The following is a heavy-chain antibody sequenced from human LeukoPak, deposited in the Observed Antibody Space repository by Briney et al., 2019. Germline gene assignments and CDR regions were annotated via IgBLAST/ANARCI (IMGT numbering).Heavy chain of an antibody. V-gene: IGHV3-64D*09. CDR3: VKGRTYFYGSGSYIFDY. CDR1: GFSFSNYA. J-gene: IGHJ4*02. CDR2: ISGNGGST. D-gene: IGHD3-10*01. Sequence: GGSLRLSCSASGFSFSNYAMYWVRQAPGKGLEYVSAISGNGGSTYYADLVKGRFIISRDNSKNTLYLQMSSLRAEDTAVYYCVKGRTYFYGSGSYIFDYWGQGTLVTVSS.